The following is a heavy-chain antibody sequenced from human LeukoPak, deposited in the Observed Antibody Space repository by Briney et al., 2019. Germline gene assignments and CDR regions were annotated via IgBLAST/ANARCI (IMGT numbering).Heavy chain of an antibody. J-gene: IGHJ3*02. CDR2: IYHSGST. D-gene: IGHD3-16*02. CDR1: GGSISSGGYS. V-gene: IGHV4-30-2*01. CDR3: ARDRESYAFDI. Sequence: PSETLSLTCAVSGGSISSGGYSWSWIRQPPGKGLEWIGYIYHSGSTYYNPSLNSRVTISVDRSKNQFSLKLSSVTAADTAVYYCARDRESYAFDIWGQGTMVTVSS.